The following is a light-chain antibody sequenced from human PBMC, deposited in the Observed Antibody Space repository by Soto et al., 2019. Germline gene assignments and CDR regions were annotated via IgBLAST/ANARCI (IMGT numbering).Light chain of an antibody. CDR3: SSYGGYNNVV. Sequence: QSALTQPPSASGSPGQSVTISCTGTSSDVGGYNYVSWFQQHPGKAPKLITHEVNQRPSGVPDRFSGSKSGNTASLTVSGLQAEDEGTYYCSSYGGYNNVVFGTGTKVTVL. CDR2: EVN. CDR1: SSDVGGYNY. J-gene: IGLJ1*01. V-gene: IGLV2-8*01.